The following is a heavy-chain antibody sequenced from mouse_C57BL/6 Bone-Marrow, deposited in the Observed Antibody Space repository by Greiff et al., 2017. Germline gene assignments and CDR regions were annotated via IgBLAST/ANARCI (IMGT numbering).Heavy chain of an antibody. CDR3: ARKGVITNDY. CDR1: GYSFTGYY. CDR2: INPRTGGT. D-gene: IGHD1-1*01. V-gene: IGHV1-42*01. Sequence: VQLQQSGPELVKPGASVKISCKASGYSFTGYYMNWVKQSPEKSLEWIGEINPRTGGTTYNQKFKAKATLTVDKSSSTAYMQLKSLTSEDSAVYYCARKGVITNDYWGQGTTLTVSS. J-gene: IGHJ2*01.